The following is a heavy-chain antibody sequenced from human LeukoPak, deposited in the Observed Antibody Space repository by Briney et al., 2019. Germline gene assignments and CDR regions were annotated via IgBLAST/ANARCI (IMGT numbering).Heavy chain of an antibody. J-gene: IGHJ4*02. CDR1: GFTFTSSA. CDR3: AAGWVCSGGSCYYYFDY. D-gene: IGHD2-15*01. Sequence: ASVKVSCTASGFTFTSSAMQWVRQARGQRLEWIGWIVVGSGNTNYAQKFQERVTITRDMSTSTAYMELSSLRSEDTDVYYCAAGWVCSGGSCYYYFDYWGQGTLVTVSS. V-gene: IGHV1-58*02. CDR2: IVVGSGNT.